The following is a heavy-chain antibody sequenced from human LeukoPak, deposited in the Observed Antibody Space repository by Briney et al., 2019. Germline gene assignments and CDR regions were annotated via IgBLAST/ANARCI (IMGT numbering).Heavy chain of an antibody. CDR1: GFTFSSYS. CDR3: ARARGYCSSTSCHPDGMDV. CDR2: IYSGGST. Sequence: PGGSLRLSCAASGFTFSSYSMNWVRQAPGKGLEWVSVIYSGGSTYYADSVKGRFTISRHNSKNTLYLQMNSLRAEDTAVYYCARARGYCSSTSCHPDGMDVWRQGTTVTVSS. D-gene: IGHD2-2*01. J-gene: IGHJ6*02. V-gene: IGHV3-53*04.